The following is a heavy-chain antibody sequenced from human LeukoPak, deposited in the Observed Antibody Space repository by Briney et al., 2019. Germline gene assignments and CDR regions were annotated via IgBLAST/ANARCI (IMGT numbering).Heavy chain of an antibody. Sequence: SETLSLTCTVSGGSISSYYWSWIRQPPGKGLEWIGYIYYSGSTYYNPSLKSRVTISVDTSKNQFSLKLSSVTAADTAVYYCARHLPTSTVTTGWFDPWGQGTLVTVSS. CDR3: ARHLPTSTVTTGWFDP. J-gene: IGHJ5*02. CDR2: IYYSGST. V-gene: IGHV4-59*04. CDR1: GGSISSYY. D-gene: IGHD4-11*01.